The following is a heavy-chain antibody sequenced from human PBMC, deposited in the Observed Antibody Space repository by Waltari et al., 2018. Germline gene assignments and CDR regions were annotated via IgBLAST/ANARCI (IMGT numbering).Heavy chain of an antibody. CDR3: ARHRHPGHSFDI. CDR2: IDQSDHP. J-gene: IGHJ3*02. CDR1: GGSFGSFW. V-gene: IGHV4-34*02. D-gene: IGHD3-16*02. Sequence: QVQLQQWGAGVLKPSETLSLTCVVNGGSFGSFWWSWIRQPPGKGLQWIGEIDQSDHPTYKPSLTSRVTISIDTSKNQFYLNLRSVAAADTAVYYCARHRHPGHSFDIWGQGASVLVSS.